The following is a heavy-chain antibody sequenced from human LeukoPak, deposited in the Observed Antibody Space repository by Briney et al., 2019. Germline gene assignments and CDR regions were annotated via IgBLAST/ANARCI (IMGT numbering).Heavy chain of an antibody. Sequence: PGGSLRLSCAASGFTVSSNYMSWVRPAPGKGLEWVSVIYSGCSTYYEDSVKGRFTISRDNSKNPLYLQMDSQRAEDTAVYYCARVSVAAAGELYFQHWVQGTLVGDSS. J-gene: IGHJ1*01. CDR3: ARVSVAAAGELYFQH. V-gene: IGHV3-53*01. CDR2: IYSGCST. CDR1: GFTVSSNY. D-gene: IGHD6-13*01.